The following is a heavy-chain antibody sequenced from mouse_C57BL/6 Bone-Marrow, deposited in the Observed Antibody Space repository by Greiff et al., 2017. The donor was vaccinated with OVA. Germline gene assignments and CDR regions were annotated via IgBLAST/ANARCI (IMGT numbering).Heavy chain of an antibody. J-gene: IGHJ3*01. Sequence: VQLQQPGAELVMPGASVKLSCKASGYTFTSYWMHWVKQRPGQGLEWIGEIDPSDSYTNHNQKFKGKSTLTVDKSSSTAYMQLSSLTSEDSAVYYCARSWFAYWGQGTLVTVSA. CDR2: IDPSDSYT. V-gene: IGHV1-69*01. CDR3: ARSWFAY. CDR1: GYTFTSYW.